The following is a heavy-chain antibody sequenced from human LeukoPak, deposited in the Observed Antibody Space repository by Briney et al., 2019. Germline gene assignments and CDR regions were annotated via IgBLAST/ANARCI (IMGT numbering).Heavy chain of an antibody. CDR1: GYTFTSYD. CDR3: AKPRGRWAGYSSSWYRGEAYFDY. Sequence: ASVKVSCKASGYTFTSYDINWVRQATGQGLEWMGWMNPNSGNTGYAQKFQGRVTMTRNTSISTAYMELSSLRSEDTAVYYCAKPRGRWAGYSSSWYRGEAYFDYWGQGTLVTVSS. V-gene: IGHV1-8*01. CDR2: MNPNSGNT. D-gene: IGHD6-13*01. J-gene: IGHJ4*02.